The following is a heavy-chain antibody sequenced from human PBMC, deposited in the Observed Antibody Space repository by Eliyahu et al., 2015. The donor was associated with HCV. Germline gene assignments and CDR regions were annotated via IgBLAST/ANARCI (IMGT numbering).Heavy chain of an antibody. J-gene: IGHJ5*02. Sequence: QVQLQESGPRLVKPSETLSLTCTVSGXSXTTXYWSWIRQPPGKGLEWIGYIHYSGSTNYNPSLKSRITISVDTSKNQFSLNLTSVTAADTAMYYCASGGGGIAVTGTGGWFDPWGQGTLVTVSS. CDR3: ASGGGGIAVTGTGGWFDP. CDR1: GXSXTTXY. D-gene: IGHD6-19*01. V-gene: IGHV4-59*01. CDR2: IHYSGST.